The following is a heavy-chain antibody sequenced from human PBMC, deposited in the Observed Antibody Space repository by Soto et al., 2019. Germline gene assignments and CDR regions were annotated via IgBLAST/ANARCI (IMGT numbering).Heavy chain of an antibody. D-gene: IGHD1-26*01. CDR1: GGTFSSYA. CDR2: IIPIFGTA. Sequence: GASVKVSCKASGGTFSSYAISWVRQAPGQGLEWMGGIIPIFGTANYAQKFQGRVTITADKSTSTAYMELSSLRSEDTAVYYCARGTNRGGSYPRAEYFQHWGQGTLVTVSS. J-gene: IGHJ1*01. V-gene: IGHV1-69*06. CDR3: ARGTNRGGSYPRAEYFQH.